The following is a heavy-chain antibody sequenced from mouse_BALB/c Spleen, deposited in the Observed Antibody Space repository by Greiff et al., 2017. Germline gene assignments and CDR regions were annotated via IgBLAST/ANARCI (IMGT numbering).Heavy chain of an antibody. CDR2: IYPGNSDT. D-gene: IGHD4-1*01. CDR1: GYSFTSYW. V-gene: IGHV1-5*01. J-gene: IGHJ4*01. Sequence: EVQLQQSGTVLARPGASVKMSCKASGYSFTSYWMHWVKQRPGQGLEWIGAIYPGNSDTSYNQKFKGKAKLTAVTSASTAYMELSSLTNEDSAVYYCTRSLGQREMDYWGQGTSVTVSS. CDR3: TRSLGQREMDY.